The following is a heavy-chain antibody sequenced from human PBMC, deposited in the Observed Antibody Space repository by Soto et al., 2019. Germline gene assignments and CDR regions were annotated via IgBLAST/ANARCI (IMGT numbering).Heavy chain of an antibody. Sequence: ASVKVSCKASGYTFTSYYMHWVRQAPGQGLEWMGIINPSGGSTSYAQKFQGRVTMTRDTSTSTVYMELSSLRSEDTAVYYCARGISKTIFGVVIRGYFDYWGQGTLVTVSS. J-gene: IGHJ4*02. CDR1: GYTFTSYY. CDR3: ARGISKTIFGVVIRGYFDY. CDR2: INPSGGST. D-gene: IGHD3-3*01. V-gene: IGHV1-46*03.